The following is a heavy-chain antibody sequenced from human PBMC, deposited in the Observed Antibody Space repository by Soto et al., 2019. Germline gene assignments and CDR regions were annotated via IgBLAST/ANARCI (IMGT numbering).Heavy chain of an antibody. J-gene: IGHJ4*02. Sequence: PGGSLRLSCAASGFTFSINDMHWVRQAPGRGLEWVAVISNDGNNKYYADSVKGRFTLSRDNSKNMVYLQMDSLRVEDTAVYFCAKDHQTYNWDYHFDSWGPGTLVTVSS. CDR3: AKDHQTYNWDYHFDS. CDR2: ISNDGNNK. D-gene: IGHD1-7*01. CDR1: GFTFSIND. V-gene: IGHV3-30*18.